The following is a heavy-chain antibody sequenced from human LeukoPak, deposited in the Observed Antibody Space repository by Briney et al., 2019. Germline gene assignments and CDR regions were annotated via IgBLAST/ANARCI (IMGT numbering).Heavy chain of an antibody. CDR3: ARDLGDSSGYYYGYYYYYGMDV. CDR1: GGSISSYY. V-gene: IGHV4-59*01. Sequence: SETLSLTCTVSGGSISSYYWSWIRQPPGKGLEWIGCIYYSGSTNYNPSLKSRVTISVDTSKNQFSLKLSSVTAADTAVYYCARDLGDSSGYYYGYYYYYGMDVWGQGTTVTVSS. CDR2: IYYSGST. J-gene: IGHJ6*02. D-gene: IGHD3-22*01.